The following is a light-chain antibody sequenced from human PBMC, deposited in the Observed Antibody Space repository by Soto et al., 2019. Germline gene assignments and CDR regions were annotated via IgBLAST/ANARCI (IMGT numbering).Light chain of an antibody. CDR3: CSYANTRTWL. V-gene: IGLV2-14*01. CDR1: GSDIGVYDY. Sequence: QSVLTQPASVSGSPGQSITISCTGSGSDIGVYDYVSWYQHHPGKAPKLIISEVSDRPSGVSNRFSGSKSGNTASLTISGLQAEDEADYYCCSYANTRTWLFGGGTKVTVL. CDR2: EVS. J-gene: IGLJ3*02.